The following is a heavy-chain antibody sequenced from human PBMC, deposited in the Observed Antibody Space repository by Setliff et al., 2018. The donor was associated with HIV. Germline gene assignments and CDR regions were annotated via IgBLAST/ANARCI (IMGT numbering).Heavy chain of an antibody. CDR3: ARRAGSDYFTRVDY. D-gene: IGHD3-10*01. V-gene: IGHV4-59*11. CDR1: GGSISSQY. CDR2: VYNSGGT. J-gene: IGHJ4*02. Sequence: SETLSLTCTVSGGSISSQYWSWIRQTPGKGLESIGYVYNSGGTNYNPSPKSRVTILGDTSKNQFSLKLSSVTAADTAVYYCARRAGSDYFTRVDYWGQGTLVTVSS.